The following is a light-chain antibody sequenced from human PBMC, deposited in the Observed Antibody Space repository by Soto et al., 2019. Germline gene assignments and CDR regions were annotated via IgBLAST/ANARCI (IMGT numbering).Light chain of an antibody. Sequence: QAVVTQEPSFSVSPGGTVTLTCGLSSGSVSISNYPSWYQQTPGQAPRTLIYNTNTRSSGVPDRFSGSILGNKAALDITGAQADDESDYYCVLYVGSGIWIFGGGTKLTVL. J-gene: IGLJ2*01. CDR2: NTN. V-gene: IGLV8-61*01. CDR3: VLYVGSGIWI. CDR1: SGSVSISNY.